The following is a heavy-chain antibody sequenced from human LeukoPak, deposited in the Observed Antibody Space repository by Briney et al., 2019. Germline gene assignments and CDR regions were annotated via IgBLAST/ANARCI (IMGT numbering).Heavy chain of an antibody. D-gene: IGHD3-22*01. CDR2: IYSTGDT. Sequence: SETLSLTCTVSGASINNYYWSWVRQPPLKGLEWIGYIYSTGDTSYDPSLESRVSISMDTSKNHFSLEITSVTAADTAVYYCARGSRVYDRSGFHTWHDYWGHGTLVTVSS. CDR3: ARGSRVYDRSGFHTWHDY. J-gene: IGHJ4*03. CDR1: GASINNYY. V-gene: IGHV4-59*01.